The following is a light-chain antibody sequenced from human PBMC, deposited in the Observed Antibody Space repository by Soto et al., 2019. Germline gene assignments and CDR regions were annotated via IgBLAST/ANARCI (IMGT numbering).Light chain of an antibody. Sequence: QSVLTQPPSVSVAPGQKVTISCSGSSSNIGNNYVSWYQQLPGTAPKLLIYDNNKRPSGIPDRFSGSKSGTSATLGITGLQTGDEADYYCGTWDSSLSASGVFGGGTQLTVL. V-gene: IGLV1-51*01. CDR3: GTWDSSLSASGV. CDR1: SSNIGNNY. CDR2: DNN. J-gene: IGLJ3*02.